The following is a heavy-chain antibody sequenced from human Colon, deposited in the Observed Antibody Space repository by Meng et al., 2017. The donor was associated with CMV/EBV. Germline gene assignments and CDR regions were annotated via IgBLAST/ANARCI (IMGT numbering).Heavy chain of an antibody. D-gene: IGHD1-14*01. V-gene: IGHV3-74*03. CDR2: IKTDGSTT. CDR1: GFTFSNYW. J-gene: IGHJ4*02. CDR3: VSGLVGTRNY. Sequence: EVQLVGSGGGLVQPGGSLRLSYAVSGFTFSNYWMYWVRQTPGKGLVCVARIKTDGSTTEYADSVKGRFTISRDNGRNTLYLQMNSLRGEDTAVYFCVSGLVGTRNYWAQGTLVTVSS.